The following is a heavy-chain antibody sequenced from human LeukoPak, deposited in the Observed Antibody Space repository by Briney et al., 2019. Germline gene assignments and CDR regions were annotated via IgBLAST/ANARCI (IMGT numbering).Heavy chain of an antibody. D-gene: IGHD6-13*01. CDR2: ISSSSSYI. Sequence: GGSLRPSRAVSGFAPSSYSMNWVRQAPGNGLEWVSSISSSSSYIYYADSVKGRFTISRDNAKNSLYLQMNSLRAEDTAVYYCARHIATIAAAAVDYWGQGTLVTVSS. CDR3: ARHIATIAAAAVDY. J-gene: IGHJ4*02. CDR1: GFAPSSYS. V-gene: IGHV3-21*01.